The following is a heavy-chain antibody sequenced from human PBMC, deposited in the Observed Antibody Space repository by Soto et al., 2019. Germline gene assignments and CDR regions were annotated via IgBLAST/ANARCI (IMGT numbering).Heavy chain of an antibody. CDR3: ARGLGQGDTPYFDY. V-gene: IGHV3-23*01. D-gene: IGHD5-18*01. Sequence: EVQLLESGGGLVQPGESLRLSCVASGFTFSNYAMSWVRQAPGKGLEWVSSFSASAGSTYYADSVKGRFTISRDNSKNTLYLQMNSLRAEDTAVYYCARGLGQGDTPYFDYWGQGTLVTVSS. CDR1: GFTFSNYA. J-gene: IGHJ4*02. CDR2: FSASAGST.